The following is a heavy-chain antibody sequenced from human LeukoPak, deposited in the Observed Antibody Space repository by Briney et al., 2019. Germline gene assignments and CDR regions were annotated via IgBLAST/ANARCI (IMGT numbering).Heavy chain of an antibody. J-gene: IGHJ4*02. CDR3: ASATSCYL. Sequence: ASVKVSCKASGYTFTGYYIDWVRQAPGQGLDWMGRINPNNGGTNYAQKFQVRVTMTRDTSISTAYMDLSGLRSDDTAVYYCASATSCYLWGQGTLVTVSS. CDR2: INPNNGGT. CDR1: GYTFTGYY. V-gene: IGHV1-2*06. D-gene: IGHD2-2*01.